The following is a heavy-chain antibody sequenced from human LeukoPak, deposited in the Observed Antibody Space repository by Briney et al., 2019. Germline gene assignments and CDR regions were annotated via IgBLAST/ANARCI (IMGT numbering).Heavy chain of an antibody. J-gene: IGHJ4*02. CDR3: ARGILAAAGNFDY. V-gene: IGHV4-34*01. D-gene: IGHD6-13*01. CDR1: GGSFSGYY. Sequence: KPSETLSLTCTVYGGSFSGYYWSWIRQPPGKGLEWIGEINHSRSTNYNPSLKSRVTISVDTSQNQFSLKLSSVTAADTAVYYCARGILAAAGNFDYWGQGTLVTVSS. CDR2: INHSRST.